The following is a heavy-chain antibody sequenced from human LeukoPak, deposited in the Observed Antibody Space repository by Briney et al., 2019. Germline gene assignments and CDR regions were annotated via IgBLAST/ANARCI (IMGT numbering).Heavy chain of an antibody. D-gene: IGHD3-10*01. CDR1: GGSFSGYY. Sequence: SETLSLTCAVYGGSFSGYYWSWIRQPPGKGLEWIGEINHSGSTNYNPSLKSRVTISVDTSKNQFSLKLSSVTAADTAVYYCARGSHYYGSGSHDYWGQGTLVTVSS. CDR2: INHSGST. CDR3: ARGSHYYGSGSHDY. J-gene: IGHJ4*02. V-gene: IGHV4-34*01.